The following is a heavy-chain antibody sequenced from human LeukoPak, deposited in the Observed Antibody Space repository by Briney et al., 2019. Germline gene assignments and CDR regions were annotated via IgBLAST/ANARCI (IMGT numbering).Heavy chain of an antibody. CDR1: GGSISSSSYY. CDR3: ARHFGAARPSDY. CDR2: IYYSGST. V-gene: IGHV4-39*01. D-gene: IGHD6-6*01. Sequence: SETLSLTCTVSGGSISSSSYYWGWIRQPPGKGLEWTGSIYYSGSTYYNPSLKSRATISVDTSKNQFSLKLSSVTAADTAVYYCARHFGAARPSDYWGQGTLVTVSS. J-gene: IGHJ4*02.